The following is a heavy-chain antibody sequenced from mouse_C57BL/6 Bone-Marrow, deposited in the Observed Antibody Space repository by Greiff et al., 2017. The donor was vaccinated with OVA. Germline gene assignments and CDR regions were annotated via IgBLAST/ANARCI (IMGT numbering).Heavy chain of an antibody. CDR2: INPYNGDT. CDR1: GYSFTGYF. J-gene: IGHJ3*01. D-gene: IGHD2-3*01. CDR3: ARYGYYGFAY. V-gene: IGHV1-20*01. Sequence: VQLQQSGPELVKPGDSVKISCKASGYSFTGYFMNWVMQSHGKSLEWIGRINPYNGDTFYNQKFKGKATLTVDKSSSTAHLELRRLTSEDSAVYYCARYGYYGFAYWGQGTLVTVSA.